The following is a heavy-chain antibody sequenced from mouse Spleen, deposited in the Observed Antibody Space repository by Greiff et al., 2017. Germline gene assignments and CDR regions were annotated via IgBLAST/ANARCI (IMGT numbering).Heavy chain of an antibody. D-gene: IGHD2-14*01. CDR2: IDPANGNT. CDR3: ASSAYYRYDRRTMDY. V-gene: IGHV14-3*01. CDR1: GFNIKNTY. J-gene: IGHJ4*01. Sequence: EVQLQESVAELVRPGASVKLSCTASGFNIKNTYMHWVKQRPEQGLEWIGRIDPANGNTKYAPKFQGKATITADTSSNTAYLQLSSLTSEDTAIYYCASSAYYRYDRRTMDYWGQGTSVTVSS.